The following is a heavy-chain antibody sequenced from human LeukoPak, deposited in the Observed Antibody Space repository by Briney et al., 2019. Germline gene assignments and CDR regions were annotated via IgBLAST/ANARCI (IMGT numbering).Heavy chain of an antibody. D-gene: IGHD3-10*01. Sequence: ASVKVSSSPSVYTFTEYYIHWVRQAPGQGLEWMGWINPNSGGTNYAQKFQGGVTMTRDTSISTAYIELSRLRSDDTAVYYCASHPYYYGSWSSPDYWAGRPVDTVSS. CDR1: VYTFTEYY. CDR2: INPNSGGT. J-gene: IGHJ4*02. CDR3: ASHPYYYGSWSSPDY. V-gene: IGHV1-2*02.